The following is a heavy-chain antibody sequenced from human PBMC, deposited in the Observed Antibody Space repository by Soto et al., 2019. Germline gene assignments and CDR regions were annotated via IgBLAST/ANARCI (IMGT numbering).Heavy chain of an antibody. D-gene: IGHD3-22*01. V-gene: IGHV4-30-4*01. J-gene: IGHJ4*02. Sequence: SETLSLTCTVSGGSISSGDYYWSWIRQPPGKGLEWIGYIYYSGSTYYNPYLKSRVTISVDTSKNQFSLKLSSVTAADTAVYYCANYEYGRSGYLQVWGQGTLVTVSS. CDR2: IYYSGST. CDR1: GGSISSGDYY. CDR3: ANYEYGRSGYLQV.